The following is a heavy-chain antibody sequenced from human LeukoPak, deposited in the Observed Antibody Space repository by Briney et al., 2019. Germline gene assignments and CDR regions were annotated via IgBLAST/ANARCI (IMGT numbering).Heavy chain of an antibody. J-gene: IGHJ4*02. CDR1: GFTFSSYS. V-gene: IGHV3-21*01. CDR2: ISSSSSYI. Sequence: PGGSLRLSWAASGFTFSSYSMNWVRQPPGKGLEWVSSISSSSSYIYYADSVKGRFTISRDNAKNSLYLQMNSLRAEDTAVYYCAREDSSGWAGVYYFDYWGQGTLVTVSS. D-gene: IGHD6-19*01. CDR3: AREDSSGWAGVYYFDY.